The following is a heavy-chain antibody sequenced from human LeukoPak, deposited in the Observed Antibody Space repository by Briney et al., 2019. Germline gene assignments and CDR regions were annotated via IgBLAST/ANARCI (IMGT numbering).Heavy chain of an antibody. Sequence: ASVKVSCKASGYTFTSCDINWVRQAPGQGLEWMGWMNPNSGNTGYAQKFQGRVTMTRSTSISTAYLELSSLRSEDTAVYYCARGSYYDFWSGYHYYYGMDVWGQGTTVTVSS. V-gene: IGHV1-8*01. CDR1: GYTFTSCD. CDR2: MNPNSGNT. J-gene: IGHJ6*02. D-gene: IGHD3-3*01. CDR3: ARGSYYDFWSGYHYYYGMDV.